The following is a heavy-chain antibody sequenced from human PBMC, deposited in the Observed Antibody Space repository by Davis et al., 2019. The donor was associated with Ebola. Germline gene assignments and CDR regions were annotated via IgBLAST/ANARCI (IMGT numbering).Heavy chain of an antibody. CDR2: ISGSGGST. D-gene: IGHD6-19*01. J-gene: IGHJ6*02. CDR1: GFTFSSYA. CDR3: AKDFAAVGWGLDYYYGMDV. Sequence: GGSLRLSCAASGFTFSSYAMSWVRQAPGKGLEWVSAISGSGGSTYYADSVKGRFTISRDNSKNTLYLQMNSLRAEDTAVYYCAKDFAAVGWGLDYYYGMDVWGQGTTVTVSS. V-gene: IGHV3-23*01.